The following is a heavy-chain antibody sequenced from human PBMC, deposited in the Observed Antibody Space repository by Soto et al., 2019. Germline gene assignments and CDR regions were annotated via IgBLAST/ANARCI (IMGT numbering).Heavy chain of an antibody. CDR1: GFSFSSNS. J-gene: IGHJ4*02. Sequence: GGSLRLSCSTSGFSFSSNSMTWVRQAPGKGLEWVSTISGSGGSTYYADSVKGRFTISRDNSKNTLYLQMNSLRAEDTAVYYCAKDRGSSWYEIDYWGQGTLVTVSS. V-gene: IGHV3-23*01. D-gene: IGHD6-13*01. CDR3: AKDRGSSWYEIDY. CDR2: ISGSGGST.